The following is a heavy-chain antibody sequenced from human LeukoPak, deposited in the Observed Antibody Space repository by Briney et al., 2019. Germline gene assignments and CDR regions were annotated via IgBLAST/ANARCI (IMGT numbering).Heavy chain of an antibody. V-gene: IGHV3-7*01. D-gene: IGHD3-22*01. CDR3: ARDTYYYDSSGYSGPRDACDI. CDR1: GFTFSNYW. Sequence: GGSLRLSCAASGFTFSNYWMSWVRQAPGKGLEWVANIKQDGSEKYYVDSVKGRFTISRDNAKNSLYLQMNSLRAEDTAVYYCARDTYYYDSSGYSGPRDACDIWGQGTMVTVSS. J-gene: IGHJ3*02. CDR2: IKQDGSEK.